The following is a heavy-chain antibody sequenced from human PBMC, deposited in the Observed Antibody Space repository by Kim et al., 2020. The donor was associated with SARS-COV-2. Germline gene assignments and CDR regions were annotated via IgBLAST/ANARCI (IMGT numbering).Heavy chain of an antibody. CDR3: ARNVRYSSGWYLVY. D-gene: IGHD6-19*01. V-gene: IGHV4-4*02. Sequence: NPSLKSRVTISVDKSKNQFSLKLSSVTAADTAVYYCARNVRYSSGWYLVYWGQGTLVTVSS. J-gene: IGHJ4*02.